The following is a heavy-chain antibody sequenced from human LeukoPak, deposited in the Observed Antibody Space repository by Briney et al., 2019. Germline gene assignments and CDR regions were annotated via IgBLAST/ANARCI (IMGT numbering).Heavy chain of an antibody. V-gene: IGHV4-31*11. CDR3: ARDGGDYGSGRYYH. Sequence: SETLSLSCAVSGGAISGGGYYWAWIRQHPGKGLEWIEYIHDSRSSYYNPALKSRVNISVDTSKNQSSLKLSSVTAADTALYYCARDGGDYGSGRYYHWGQGTLVTVSS. CDR2: IHDSRSS. CDR1: GGAISGGGYY. D-gene: IGHD3-10*01. J-gene: IGHJ5*02.